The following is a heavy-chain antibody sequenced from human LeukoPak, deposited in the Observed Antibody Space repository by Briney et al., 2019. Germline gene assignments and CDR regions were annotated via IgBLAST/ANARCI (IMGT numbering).Heavy chain of an antibody. J-gene: IGHJ3*02. CDR1: GFTFSSYE. D-gene: IGHD3-9*01. Sequence: GSLRLSCAASGFTFSSYEMNWVRQAPGKGLVWVSRINSDGSSTSYADSVKGRFTISRDNAKNTLYLQMNSLRAEDTAVYYCARWGYFDGPYAFDIWGQGTMVTVSS. V-gene: IGHV3-74*01. CDR3: ARWGYFDGPYAFDI. CDR2: INSDGSST.